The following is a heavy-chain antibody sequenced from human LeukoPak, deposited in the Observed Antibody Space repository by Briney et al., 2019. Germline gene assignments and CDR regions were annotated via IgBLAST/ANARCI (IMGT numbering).Heavy chain of an antibody. CDR2: INPSGGST. CDR3: ATGDYGDYVAPPFYFDY. J-gene: IGHJ4*02. CDR1: GYTFTSYH. D-gene: IGHD4-17*01. V-gene: IGHV1-46*03. Sequence: ASVKVSCKASGYTFTSYHMHWVRQAPGQGLEWMGIINPSGGSTSYAQKFQGRVTMTRDTSTSTVYMELSSLRSEDTAVYYCATGDYGDYVAPPFYFDYWGQGTLVTVSS.